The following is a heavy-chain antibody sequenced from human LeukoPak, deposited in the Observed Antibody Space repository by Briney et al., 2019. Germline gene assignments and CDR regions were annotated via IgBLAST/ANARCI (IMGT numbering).Heavy chain of an antibody. D-gene: IGHD6-25*01. J-gene: IGHJ5*02. Sequence: GGSLRLSCVVSGLTASNNYMTWVRQAPGKGLEWVSLIFSGGGTYYADSVKGRFTISRDSSKNTLYLQMNSLRAEDTALYYCARDPGAAAGNLWSWGQGTLVTVSS. CDR3: ARDPGAAAGNLWS. CDR2: IFSGGGT. V-gene: IGHV3-66*01. CDR1: GLTASNNY.